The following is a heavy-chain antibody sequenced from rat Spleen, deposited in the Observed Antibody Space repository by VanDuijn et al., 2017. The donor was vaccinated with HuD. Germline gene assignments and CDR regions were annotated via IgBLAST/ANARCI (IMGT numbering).Heavy chain of an antibody. CDR2: IIYDGSST. D-gene: IGHD1-10*01. V-gene: IGHV5-7*01. Sequence: EVQLVESGGGLVQPGRSMKLSCAASGFTFSDYAMAWVRQAPKKGLEWVATIIYDGSSTYYRDSVKGRFTISRDNAKSSLYLKMDSLRSEDTASYYCARHGDYNNYGWFAYWGQGTLVTVSS. J-gene: IGHJ3*01. CDR1: GFTFSDYA. CDR3: ARHGDYNNYGWFAY.